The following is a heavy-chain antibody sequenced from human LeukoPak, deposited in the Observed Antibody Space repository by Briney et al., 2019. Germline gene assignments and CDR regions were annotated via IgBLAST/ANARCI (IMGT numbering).Heavy chain of an antibody. CDR2: IFPIFGTA. CDR3: ARGRQHIVVVTAFDY. CDR1: GGTFSSYA. D-gene: IGHD2-21*02. J-gene: IGHJ4*02. Sequence: SVKVSRKASGGTFSSYATSWVRQAPGQGLEWMGGIFPIFGTANYAQKFQGRVTITADESTSTAYMELSSLRSEDTAVYYCARGRQHIVVVTAFDYWDQGTLVTVSS. V-gene: IGHV1-69*01.